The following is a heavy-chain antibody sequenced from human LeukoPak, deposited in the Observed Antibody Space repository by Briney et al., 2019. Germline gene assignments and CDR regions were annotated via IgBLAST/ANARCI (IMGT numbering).Heavy chain of an antibody. D-gene: IGHD3-9*01. CDR1: GGSISSYY. Sequence: SETLSLTCTVPGGSISSYYWSWIRQPPGKGLEWIGYIFISGTTNYNPSLKRRVTISMDTSKNQFSLKLSSVTAADTAVYYCARQTGYYGWFDSWGQGTLVTISS. V-gene: IGHV4-4*09. CDR2: IFISGTT. J-gene: IGHJ5*01. CDR3: ARQTGYYGWFDS.